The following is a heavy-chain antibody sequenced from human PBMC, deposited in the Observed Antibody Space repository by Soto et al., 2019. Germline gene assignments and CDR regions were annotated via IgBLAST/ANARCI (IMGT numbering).Heavy chain of an antibody. Sequence: PGGSLRLSCSASGFTFSSYAMRWVRQAPGKGLEYVSAISSNGGSTYYADSVKGRFTISRDNSKNTLYLQMSSLRAEDTAVYYCVKSLGYSYGPTDYWGQGTLVTVSS. CDR2: ISSNGGST. D-gene: IGHD5-18*01. V-gene: IGHV3-64D*08. CDR1: GFTFSSYA. J-gene: IGHJ4*02. CDR3: VKSLGYSYGPTDY.